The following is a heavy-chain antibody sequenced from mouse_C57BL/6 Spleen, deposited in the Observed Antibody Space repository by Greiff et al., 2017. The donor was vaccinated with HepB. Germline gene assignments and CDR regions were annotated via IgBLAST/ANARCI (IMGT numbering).Heavy chain of an antibody. D-gene: IGHD1-1*01. CDR1: GYAFTNYL. J-gene: IGHJ2*01. CDR2: INPGSGGT. Sequence: QVQLQQSGAELVRPGTSVKVSCKASGYAFTNYLIEWVKQRPGQGLEWIGVINPGSGGTNYNEKFKGKATLTADKSSSTAYMQLSSLTSEDSAVYFCARSPATVVASFDYWGQGTTLTASS. CDR3: ARSPATVVASFDY. V-gene: IGHV1-54*01.